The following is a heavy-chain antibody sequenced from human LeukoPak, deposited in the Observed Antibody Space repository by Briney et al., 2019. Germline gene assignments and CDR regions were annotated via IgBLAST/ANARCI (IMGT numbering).Heavy chain of an antibody. V-gene: IGHV3-23*01. CDR3: AKGLRTGVGPYMGYHYYMDV. CDR1: GFTFSSYS. CDR2: ISGSGGST. J-gene: IGHJ6*03. Sequence: GGSLRLSCATSGFTFSSYSMNWVRQAPGKGLEWVSAISGSGGSTYYADSVKGRFTISRDNSKNTLYLQMNSLRDEDTGVYYCAKGLRTGVGPYMGYHYYMDVWGKGATVTVSS. D-gene: IGHD3-16*01.